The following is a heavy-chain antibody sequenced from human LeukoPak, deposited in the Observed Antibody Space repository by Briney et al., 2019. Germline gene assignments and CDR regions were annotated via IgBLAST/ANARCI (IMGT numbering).Heavy chain of an antibody. CDR2: IHTSGST. D-gene: IGHD3-22*01. V-gene: IGHV4-4*07. Sequence: SETLSLTCTVSGVSISSYYWSWVGQPAGKGLEWIGRIHTSGSTKYNPSLKSRVTISVDTSKKQCSLKLSCVAAADTAVYYCARDQYYYYSSGYLTFDYWGQGTLVTVSS. J-gene: IGHJ4*02. CDR1: GVSISSYY. CDR3: ARDQYYYYSSGYLTFDY.